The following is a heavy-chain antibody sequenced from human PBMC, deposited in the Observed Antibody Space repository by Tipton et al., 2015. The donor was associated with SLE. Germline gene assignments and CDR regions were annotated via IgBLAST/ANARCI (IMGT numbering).Heavy chain of an antibody. V-gene: IGHV3-20*04. Sequence: SLRLSCAASGFTFDDYAMHWVRQAPGKGLEWVSGINWNGGSTGYADSVKGRFTISRDNAKNSLYLQMNSLRAEDTALYYCARDRGGYGLFDYWGQGTLVTVSS. D-gene: IGHD5-12*01. J-gene: IGHJ4*02. CDR2: INWNGGST. CDR3: ARDRGGYGLFDY. CDR1: GFTFDDYA.